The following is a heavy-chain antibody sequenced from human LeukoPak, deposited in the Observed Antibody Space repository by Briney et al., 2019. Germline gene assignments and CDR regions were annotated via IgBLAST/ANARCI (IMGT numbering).Heavy chain of an antibody. CDR2: IGSSGAYI. D-gene: IGHD3-16*01. V-gene: IGHV3-21*06. CDR1: GGSISSSS. CDR3: ARGGRRF. Sequence: ETLSLTCTVSGGSISSSSYYWGWIRQPPGKGLEWVSSIGSSGAYIYYADSVKGRFTISRDNAKNSLYLQMNSLRGEDPAVYYCARGGRRFWGQGTLVTVSS. J-gene: IGHJ4*02.